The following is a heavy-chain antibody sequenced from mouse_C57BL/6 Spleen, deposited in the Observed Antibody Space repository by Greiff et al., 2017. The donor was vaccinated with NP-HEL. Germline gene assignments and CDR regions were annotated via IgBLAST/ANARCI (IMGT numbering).Heavy chain of an antibody. V-gene: IGHV1-18*01. D-gene: IGHD2-4*01. CDR1: GYTFTDYN. Sequence: VQLQQSGPELVKPGASVKIPCKASGYTFTDYNMDWVKQSHGKSLEWIGDINPNNGGTIYNQKFKGKATLTVDKSSSTAYMELRSLTSEDTAVYYCARFSTMITRDYFDYWGQGTTLTVSS. CDR3: ARFSTMITRDYFDY. CDR2: INPNNGGT. J-gene: IGHJ2*01.